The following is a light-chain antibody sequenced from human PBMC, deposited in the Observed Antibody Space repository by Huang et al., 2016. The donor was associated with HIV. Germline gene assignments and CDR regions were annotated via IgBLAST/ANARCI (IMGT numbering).Light chain of an antibody. Sequence: EIVLTQSPATLSVSPGERATLSCRASQSISTYLALYQHKPAQAPRLLIYGASTRASGIPARFSGSGAGTEFTLTISSMQSEDFAVYYCQQYNNWPPEVTFGPGTKVDIK. V-gene: IGKV3-15*01. CDR3: QQYNNWPPEVT. J-gene: IGKJ3*01. CDR1: QSISTY. CDR2: GAS.